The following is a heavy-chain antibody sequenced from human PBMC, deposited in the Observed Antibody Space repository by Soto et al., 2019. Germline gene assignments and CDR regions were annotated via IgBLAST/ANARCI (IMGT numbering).Heavy chain of an antibody. CDR3: VFRASSWYWFYFDY. V-gene: IGHV1-8*02. CDR2: MNPNSGNA. J-gene: IGHJ4*02. Sequence: GASVKVSCKASGGTFSSYTISWVRQAPGQGLEWMGRMNPNSGNASYAQKFQGRVTMTRNNSISTAYMELSSLRSEDTAVYYCVFRASSWYWFYFDYWGQGTLVTVSS. CDR1: GGTFSSYT. D-gene: IGHD6-13*01.